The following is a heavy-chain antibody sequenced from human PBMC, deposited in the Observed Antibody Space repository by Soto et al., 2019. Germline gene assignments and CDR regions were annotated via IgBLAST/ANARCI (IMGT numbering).Heavy chain of an antibody. V-gene: IGHV3-15*07. Sequence: GGSLRLSCAASGFTFSNAWMNWVRQAPGKGLEWVGRIKSKTDGGTTDYAAPVKGRFTISRDDSKNTLYLQMNSLKTEHTAVYYCTTMSWYYYDSSGYHHFDYSGQGTLVTVSS. J-gene: IGHJ4*02. CDR2: IKSKTDGGTT. CDR3: TTMSWYYYDSSGYHHFDY. CDR1: GFTFSNAW. D-gene: IGHD3-22*01.